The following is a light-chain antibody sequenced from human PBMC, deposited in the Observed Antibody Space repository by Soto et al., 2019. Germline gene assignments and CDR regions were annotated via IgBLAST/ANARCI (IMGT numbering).Light chain of an antibody. V-gene: IGKV3-11*01. Sequence: EIVMTQSPATLSVSPGEGATLSWRASQSVSSKLAWYQQKPGQAPRLLIYDASTRATGIPARFSGSGSGTDFTLTITSLEPEDFAVYYCQQRSNWPPTFGQGTKV. J-gene: IGKJ1*01. CDR2: DAS. CDR3: QQRSNWPPT. CDR1: QSVSSK.